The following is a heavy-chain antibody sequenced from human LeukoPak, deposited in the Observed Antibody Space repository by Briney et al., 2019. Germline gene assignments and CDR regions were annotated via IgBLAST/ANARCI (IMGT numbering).Heavy chain of an antibody. CDR1: GFTFSSYA. CDR3: AKDVRPCSGVTCYSEYFQN. J-gene: IGHJ1*01. Sequence: GGSLRLSCAASGFTFSSYAMSWVRQAPGKGLEWVSAISGSGGSTYYADSVKGRFTISRDNSKNTLYLQMNSLRAEDTAVYYCAKDVRPCSGVTCYSEYFQNWGQGTLVTVSS. CDR2: ISGSGGST. D-gene: IGHD2-15*01. V-gene: IGHV3-23*01.